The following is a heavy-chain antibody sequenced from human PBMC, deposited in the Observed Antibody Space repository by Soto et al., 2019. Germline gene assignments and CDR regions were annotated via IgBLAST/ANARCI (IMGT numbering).Heavy chain of an antibody. CDR2: IDHDGLT. J-gene: IGHJ4*02. Sequence: EVQLVESGGGLVQPGGSLRLSCAGSGFTFSNYWMHWVRQAPGKGLKWVSRIDHDGLTDYADSVRGRVTISRDNAENTLYLQMNSLRPEDTAVYYCVRDSHGDYWGQGTLVTVSS. V-gene: IGHV3-74*01. CDR3: VRDSHGDY. CDR1: GFTFSNYW.